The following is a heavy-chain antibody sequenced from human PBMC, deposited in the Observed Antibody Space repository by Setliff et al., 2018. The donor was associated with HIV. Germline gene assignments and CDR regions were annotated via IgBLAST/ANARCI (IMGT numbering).Heavy chain of an antibody. CDR1: GGSVSSGTYY. CDR3: ARDGGGFASGTFDI. D-gene: IGHD2-15*01. Sequence: ETLSLTCTVSGGSVSSGTYYWTWIRQPPGKGLEWIGYIYYSGSTNYNPSLKTRVTVSADTSKNQFSLKLTSVTAADTAVYYCARDGGGFASGTFDIWGQGTKVTVSS. CDR2: IYYSGST. V-gene: IGHV4-61*01. J-gene: IGHJ3*02.